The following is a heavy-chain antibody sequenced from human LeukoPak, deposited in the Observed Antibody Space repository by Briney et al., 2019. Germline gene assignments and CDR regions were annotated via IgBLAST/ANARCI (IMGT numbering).Heavy chain of an antibody. CDR2: MSTDGSSK. D-gene: IGHD6-13*01. J-gene: IGHJ4*02. CDR3: AGHHQAYSRTY. V-gene: IGHV3-74*01. CDR1: GFTFSSYW. Sequence: GGSLSLSCAASGFTFSSYWMHWVRQAPGKGLVWVSRMSTDGSSKTYADSVKGRFTISRDNAKNTLFLQMNSLRAEDTAVYYCAGHHQAYSRTYWGQGTLVTVSS.